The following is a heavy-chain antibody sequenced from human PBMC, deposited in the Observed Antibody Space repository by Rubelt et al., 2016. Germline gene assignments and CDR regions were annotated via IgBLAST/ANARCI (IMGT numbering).Heavy chain of an antibody. Sequence: QVQLVQSGAEVKKPGASVKVSCKASGYTFTSYYMHWVRQAPGQGLEWMGIINPSGGSTSYAQKFQGGVTRTRDTSTSTVYMALSSLSSEDTAVEYCARVYDSSDTYYFDYWGQGTLVTVSS. D-gene: IGHD3-22*01. CDR1: GYTFTSYY. J-gene: IGHJ4*02. V-gene: IGHV1-46*01. CDR2: INPSGGST. CDR3: ARVYDSSDTYYFDY.